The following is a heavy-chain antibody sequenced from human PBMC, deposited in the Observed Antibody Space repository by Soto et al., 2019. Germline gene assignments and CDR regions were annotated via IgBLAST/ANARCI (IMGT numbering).Heavy chain of an antibody. CDR2: IKSDGSST. D-gene: IGHD6-25*01. CDR3: VRDQGMAATDYYDAFNI. V-gene: IGHV3-74*01. CDR1: GFTFSRYW. Sequence: EVQLVESGGGLVQPGGSLRLSCAASGFTFSRYWMHWVRQAPGKGLVWVSRIKSDGSSTTYADSVTGRFTISRDNTKNPLYLQMNSLRAEDTPLYYCVRDQGMAATDYYDAFNIWGQGTMVTVSS. J-gene: IGHJ3*02.